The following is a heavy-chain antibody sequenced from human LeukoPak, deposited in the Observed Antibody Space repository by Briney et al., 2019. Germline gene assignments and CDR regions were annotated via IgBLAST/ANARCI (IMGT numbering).Heavy chain of an antibody. CDR3: ARDGLRGFSYGFFDY. J-gene: IGHJ4*02. Sequence: GGSLRLSCAASGFAFSTYWMHWVRQAPGKGLVWVSRIDSDGTRTTYADSVKGRFTISRDNAKNTLYLQMNSLRAEDTAVYYCARDGLRGFSYGFFDYWGQGTLVTVSS. D-gene: IGHD5-18*01. CDR1: GFAFSTYW. V-gene: IGHV3-74*01. CDR2: IDSDGTRT.